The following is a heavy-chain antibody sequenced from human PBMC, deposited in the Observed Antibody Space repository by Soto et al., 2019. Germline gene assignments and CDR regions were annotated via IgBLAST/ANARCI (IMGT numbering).Heavy chain of an antibody. D-gene: IGHD5-18*01. CDR3: ARQGLYSYGLDY. Sequence: SETLSLTCTVHRGSIDSYYWRCVLQPPGKGLEWIGYIYYSGSTNYNPSLKSRVTISVDTSKNQFSLKLSSVTAADTAVYYCARQGLYSYGLDYWGKGTLVTVSS. J-gene: IGHJ4*02. CDR2: IYYSGST. V-gene: IGHV4-59*08. CDR1: RGSIDSYY.